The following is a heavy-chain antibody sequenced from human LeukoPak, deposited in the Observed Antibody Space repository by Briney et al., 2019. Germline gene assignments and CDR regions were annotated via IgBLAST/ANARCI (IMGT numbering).Heavy chain of an antibody. CDR2: IRYDGSSK. J-gene: IGHJ3*02. V-gene: IGHV3-30*02. D-gene: IGHD5-18*01. CDR3: AKDFQTWIQLWDDAFDI. Sequence: GGSLRLSFAASGFTFSSYGMHWVRQAPRKGLERVAFIRYDGSSKYYADSVKGRFTISRDNSKNTLYLQMNSLRAEDTAVYYCAKDFQTWIQLWDDAFDIWGQGTMVTVSS. CDR1: GFTFSSYG.